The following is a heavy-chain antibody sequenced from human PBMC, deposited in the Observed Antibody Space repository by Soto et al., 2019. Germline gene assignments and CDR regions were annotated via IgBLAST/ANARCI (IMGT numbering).Heavy chain of an antibody. Sequence: SETLSLTCTVSGGSVSGGSYFWSWVRQPPGKGLEWIGYFYYSGSTKYNPSLKSRVTILEDTSKNQFSLKLNSVTAADTAVYYCARVRVYDSSGPLIGPWGQGTLVTV. CDR1: GGSVSGGSYF. V-gene: IGHV4-61*01. J-gene: IGHJ5*02. CDR2: FYYSGST. D-gene: IGHD3-22*01. CDR3: ARVRVYDSSGPLIGP.